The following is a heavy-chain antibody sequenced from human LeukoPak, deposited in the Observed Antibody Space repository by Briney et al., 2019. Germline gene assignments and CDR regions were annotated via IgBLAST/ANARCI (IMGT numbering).Heavy chain of an antibody. V-gene: IGHV1-2*03. CDR1: GYTFTGYY. CDR3: ARSPYYYGSGSYYRGGPYYFDY. J-gene: IGHJ4*02. Sequence: LAASVKVSCKASGYTFTGYYMHWVRQAPGQGLEWMGWINPNSGGTNYAQKFQGRVTMTRDTSISTAYMELSGLRSDDTAVYYCARSPYYYGSGSYYRGGPYYFDYWGQGTLVTVSS. D-gene: IGHD3-10*01. CDR2: INPNSGGT.